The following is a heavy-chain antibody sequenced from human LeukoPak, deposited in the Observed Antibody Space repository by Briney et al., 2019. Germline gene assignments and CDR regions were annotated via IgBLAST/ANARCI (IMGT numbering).Heavy chain of an antibody. D-gene: IGHD3-22*01. Sequence: PSETLSLTCAVYGGSFSGYYWSWIRQPPGKGLEWIGEINHSGSTNYNPSLKSRATISVDTSRNQFSLKLSSVTAADTAVYYCARGLHYDSSGTSFDYWGQGTLVTVSS. J-gene: IGHJ4*02. V-gene: IGHV4-34*01. CDR3: ARGLHYDSSGTSFDY. CDR2: INHSGST. CDR1: GGSFSGYY.